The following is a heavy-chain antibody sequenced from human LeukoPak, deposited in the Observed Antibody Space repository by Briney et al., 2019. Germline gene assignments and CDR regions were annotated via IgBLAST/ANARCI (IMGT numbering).Heavy chain of an antibody. J-gene: IGHJ4*02. CDR3: AKDRGDSGYDYYFDY. CDR2: IYSGGSI. Sequence: GGSLRLSCAASGFTVSSNYMSWVRQAPGKGLEWVSVIYSGGSIYYADSVKGRFTISRDNSKNTLYLQMNSLRAEDTAVYYCAKDRGDSGYDYYFDYWGQGTLVTVSS. D-gene: IGHD5-12*01. CDR1: GFTVSSNY. V-gene: IGHV3-53*05.